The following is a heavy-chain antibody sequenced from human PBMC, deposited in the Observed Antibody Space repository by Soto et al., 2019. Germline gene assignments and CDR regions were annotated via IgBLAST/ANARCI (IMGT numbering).Heavy chain of an antibody. D-gene: IGHD3-3*01. J-gene: IGHJ6*02. V-gene: IGHV3-23*01. CDR1: GFTFTTYA. CDR2: ISGGGGST. Sequence: EVQLLESGGGLVQPGGSLRLSCAVSGFTFTTYAMSWVRQAAGKGLEWVSAISGGGGSTYYADSVKGRFTISRDNSKNTLHRQMNSLRAEDTAVYYCAKGLVLRFLKGVGMDVWGQGTTVTVSS. CDR3: AKGLVLRFLKGVGMDV.